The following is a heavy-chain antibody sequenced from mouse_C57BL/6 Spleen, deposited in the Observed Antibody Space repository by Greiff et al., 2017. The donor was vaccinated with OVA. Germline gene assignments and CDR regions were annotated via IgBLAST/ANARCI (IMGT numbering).Heavy chain of an antibody. CDR2: IDPETGGT. V-gene: IGHV1-15*01. D-gene: IGHD2-5*01. CDR1: GYTFTDYE. J-gene: IGHJ1*03. Sequence: QVQLQQSGAELVRPGASVTLSCKASGYTFTDYEMHWVKQTPVHGLEWIGAIDPETGGTAYNQKFKGKAILTADKSSSTAYMELRSLTSEDSAVYYCTRGGPYYSNYGYFDVWGTGTTVTVSS. CDR3: TRGGPYYSNYGYFDV.